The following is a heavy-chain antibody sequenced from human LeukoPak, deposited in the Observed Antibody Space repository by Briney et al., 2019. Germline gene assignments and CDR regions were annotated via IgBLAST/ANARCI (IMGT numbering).Heavy chain of an antibody. CDR2: ISGSGGST. Sequence: GGSLRLSCAASGFTFSSYGMSWVRQAPGKGLEWVSAISGSGGSTYYADSVKGRFTISRDNSKNTLYLQMNSLRAEDTAVYYCARFMYYDYVFDYWGQGTLVTVSS. CDR1: GFTFSSYG. D-gene: IGHD3-16*01. J-gene: IGHJ4*02. V-gene: IGHV3-23*01. CDR3: ARFMYYDYVFDY.